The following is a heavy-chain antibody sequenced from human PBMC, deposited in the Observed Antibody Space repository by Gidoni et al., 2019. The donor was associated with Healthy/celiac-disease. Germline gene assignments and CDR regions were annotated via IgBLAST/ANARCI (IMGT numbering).Heavy chain of an antibody. CDR2: IWYDGSNK. CDR3: ARDGQGSRDYGGNSVVY. Sequence: QVQLVESGGGVVQPGRSLRLSCAASGFTFSSYGMHWVRQAPGKGLEWVAVIWYDGSNKYYADSVKGRFTISRDNSKNTLYLQMNSLRAEDTAVYYCARDGQGSRDYGGNSVVYWGQGTLVTVSS. J-gene: IGHJ4*02. V-gene: IGHV3-33*01. CDR1: GFTFSSYG. D-gene: IGHD4-17*01.